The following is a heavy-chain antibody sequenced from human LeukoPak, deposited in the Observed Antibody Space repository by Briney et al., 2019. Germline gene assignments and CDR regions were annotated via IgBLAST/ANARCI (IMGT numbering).Heavy chain of an antibody. J-gene: IGHJ6*02. CDR1: GFTFSSFG. CDR3: ARDYEDYDFWSGYYSAYYYYYGMDV. V-gene: IGHV3-30*02. D-gene: IGHD3-3*01. Sequence: GGSLRLSCAASGFTFSSFGMHWVRQAPGKGLEWVAMIWSDGGNEYYADSVKGRFTISRDNSKNTLYLQMNSLRAEDTAVYYCARDYEDYDFWSGYYSAYYYYYGMDVWGQGTTATVSS. CDR2: IWSDGGNE.